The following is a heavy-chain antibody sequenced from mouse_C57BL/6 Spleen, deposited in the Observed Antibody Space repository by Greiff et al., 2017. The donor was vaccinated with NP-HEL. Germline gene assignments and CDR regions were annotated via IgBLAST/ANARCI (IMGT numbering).Heavy chain of an antibody. CDR1: GYTFTSYW. J-gene: IGHJ4*01. Sequence: QVQLQQPGAELVKPGASVKLSCKASGYTFTSYWMHWVKQRPGQGLGWIGMIHPNSGSTNYNEKFKSKATLTVDKSSSTAYMQLSSLTSEDSAVYYCARETFYAMDYWGQGTSVTVSS. CDR2: IHPNSGST. V-gene: IGHV1-64*01. CDR3: ARETFYAMDY.